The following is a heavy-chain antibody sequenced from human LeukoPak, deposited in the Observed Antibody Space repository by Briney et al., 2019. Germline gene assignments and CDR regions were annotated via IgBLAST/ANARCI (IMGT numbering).Heavy chain of an antibody. CDR3: AKGGPPTGASPRPWDFNY. V-gene: IGHV3-30*18. D-gene: IGHD1-26*01. CDR2: ISYDGSYE. Sequence: GGSLRLSCAASRFTFSTYGMHWVRQAPGKGLEWVAVISYDGSYESYADSVKGRFTISRGNSKNTLYLQMNSLRVEDTAVYYCAKGGPPTGASPRPWDFNYWGQGALVTVSS. J-gene: IGHJ4*02. CDR1: RFTFSTYG.